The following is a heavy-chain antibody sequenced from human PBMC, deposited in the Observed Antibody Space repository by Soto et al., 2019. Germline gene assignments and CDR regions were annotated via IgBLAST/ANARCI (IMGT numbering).Heavy chain of an antibody. J-gene: IGHJ5*02. V-gene: IGHV2-70*04. CDR3: ARMWYTCGWYHLDP. CDR2: IDWDDDK. Sequence: SGPTLVNPTQTLTLTCTFSGFSLSTDGMRVSWIRQPPGKALEWLARIDWDDDKFYSSSLKTRLTISKDTSKNQVVLTMTNMDPVDTATYYCARMWYTCGWYHLDPWGQGTLVTVSS. CDR1: GFSLSTDGMR. D-gene: IGHD6-19*01.